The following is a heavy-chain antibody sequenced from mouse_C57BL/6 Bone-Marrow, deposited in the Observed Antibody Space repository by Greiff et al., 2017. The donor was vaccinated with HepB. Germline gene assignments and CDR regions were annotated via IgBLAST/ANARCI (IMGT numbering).Heavy chain of an antibody. Sequence: QVQLQQSGAELVRPGASVTLSCKASGYTFTDYEMHWVKQTPVHGLEWIGAIDPETGGTAYNQKFKGKAILTADKSSSTAYMELRSLTSDDSAVYYCTLIYYDYPAWFAYWGQGTLVTVSA. D-gene: IGHD2-4*01. CDR3: TLIYYDYPAWFAY. CDR2: IDPETGGT. J-gene: IGHJ3*01. V-gene: IGHV1-15*01. CDR1: GYTFTDYE.